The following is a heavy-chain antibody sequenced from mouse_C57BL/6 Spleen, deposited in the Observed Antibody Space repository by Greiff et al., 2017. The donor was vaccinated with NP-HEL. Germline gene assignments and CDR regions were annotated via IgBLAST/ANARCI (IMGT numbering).Heavy chain of an antibody. CDR2: ISDGGSYT. V-gene: IGHV5-4*03. CDR1: GFTFSSYA. Sequence: DVHLVESGGGLVKPGGSLKLSCAASGFTFSSYAMSWVRQTPEKRLEWVATISDGGSYTYYPDNVKGRFTISRDNAKNNLYLQMSHLKSEDTAMYYCARRVVTYFDYWGQGTTLTVSS. J-gene: IGHJ2*01. CDR3: ARRVVTYFDY. D-gene: IGHD2-2*01.